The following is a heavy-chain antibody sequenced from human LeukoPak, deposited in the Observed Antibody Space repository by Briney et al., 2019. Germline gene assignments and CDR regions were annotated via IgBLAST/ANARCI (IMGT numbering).Heavy chain of an antibody. J-gene: IGHJ4*02. D-gene: IGHD7-27*01. CDR1: GFTFSRYW. CDR3: GRGSGVADY. V-gene: IGHV3-74*03. Sequence: GGSLRISCVASGFTFSRYWMHWVRQAPGKGLVWVSRINSDGSSITYADSVKGRFTISRDNAKNTLYLQMTSLRVEDTAVYYCGRGSGVADYWGQGALVTVSS. CDR2: INSDGSSI.